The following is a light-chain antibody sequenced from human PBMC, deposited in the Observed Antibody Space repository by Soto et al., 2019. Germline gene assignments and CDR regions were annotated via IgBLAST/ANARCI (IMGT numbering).Light chain of an antibody. J-gene: IGKJ1*01. CDR3: QQYNNWHPWT. CDR1: QSVSRK. Sequence: ESVLTQSPGTLSLSPGERATLSCISSQSVSRKLAWYQQKPGQAPRLLIYGASTRATGIPARFSGSGSGTEFTLTISSLKPEDFAVYYCQQYNNWHPWTFGQGTKVDIK. V-gene: IGKV3-15*01. CDR2: GAS.